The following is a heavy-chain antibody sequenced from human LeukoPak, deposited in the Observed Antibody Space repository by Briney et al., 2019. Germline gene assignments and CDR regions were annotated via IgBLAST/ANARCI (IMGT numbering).Heavy chain of an antibody. CDR2: IYSRDGST. D-gene: IGHD6-13*01. V-gene: IGHV1-46*01. CDR1: GYTFTSNY. CDR3: ARDREAYSSTLDY. J-gene: IGHJ4*02. Sequence: ASVKVSCKASGYTFTSNYIHWVRQAPGQGLEWMGMIYSRDGSTSYAQKFQGRVTVTRDTSTSTVHMELSGLRSEDTAVYYCARDREAYSSTLDYWDQGTLVTVSS.